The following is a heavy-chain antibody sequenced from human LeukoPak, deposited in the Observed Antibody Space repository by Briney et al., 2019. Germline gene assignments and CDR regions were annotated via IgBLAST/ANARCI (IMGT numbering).Heavy chain of an antibody. Sequence: ASVKVSCKASVCSFSSYAISWVRQAPGQGGEGLGRISPILGIANYAQKFQGRVTITADKCTSTAYMELSSLRSEDTAVYYCARDKFNMIVVAHFDYWGQGTLVTVSS. CDR1: VCSFSSYA. J-gene: IGHJ4*02. CDR3: ARDKFNMIVVAHFDY. D-gene: IGHD3-22*01. CDR2: ISPILGIA. V-gene: IGHV1-69*04.